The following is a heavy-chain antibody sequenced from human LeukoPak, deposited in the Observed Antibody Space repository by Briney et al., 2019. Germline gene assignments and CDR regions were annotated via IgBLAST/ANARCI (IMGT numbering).Heavy chain of an antibody. CDR3: ARGRGYDRTGYVYYFDF. CDR2: MNPNSGNA. Sequence: ASVKVSCKASGYSFTSYDIIWVRQAPGQGFEWVGWMNPNSGNAGHAQEFQGRVTMTRDTSMSTAYMELSSLRYEDTAVYYCARGRGYDRTGYVYYFDFWGQGTLVTVSS. D-gene: IGHD3-22*01. J-gene: IGHJ4*02. CDR1: GYSFTSYD. V-gene: IGHV1-8*01.